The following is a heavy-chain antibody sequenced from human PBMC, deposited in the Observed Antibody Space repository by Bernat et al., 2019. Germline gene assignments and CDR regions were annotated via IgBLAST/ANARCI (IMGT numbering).Heavy chain of an antibody. CDR3: ARVRITMVRGVTYTPTDDAFDI. CDR1: GFTFSDYY. CDR2: ISSSSSYK. D-gene: IGHD3-10*01. Sequence: QVQLVESGGGLVKPGGSLRLSCAASGFTFSDYYMSWIRQAPGKGLEWVSYISSSSSYKNSDDTVKGRFTISRDNDKNSLYLQMNSLRAEDTAVYYCARVRITMVRGVTYTPTDDAFDIWGQGTMVTVSS. V-gene: IGHV3-11*05. J-gene: IGHJ3*02.